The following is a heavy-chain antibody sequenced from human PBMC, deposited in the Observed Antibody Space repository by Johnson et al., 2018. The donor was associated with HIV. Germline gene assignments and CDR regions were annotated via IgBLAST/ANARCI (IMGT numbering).Heavy chain of an antibody. Sequence: QVQLVESGGGVVQPGGSLRLSCAASGFTFSSYGMQWVRQAPGKGLEWVAFIRYDGSNKYFADSVKGRFTISRDDSKNTAYLQMNSLKTEDTAVYYCAYYYDSSGPGHDAFDIWGQGTMVTVSS. CDR2: IRYDGSNK. CDR1: GFTFSSYG. D-gene: IGHD3-22*01. J-gene: IGHJ3*02. V-gene: IGHV3-30*02. CDR3: AYYYDSSGPGHDAFDI.